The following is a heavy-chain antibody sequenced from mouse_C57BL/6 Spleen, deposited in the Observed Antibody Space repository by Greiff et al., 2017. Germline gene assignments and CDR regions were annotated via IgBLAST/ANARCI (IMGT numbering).Heavy chain of an antibody. V-gene: IGHV14-4*01. CDR3: TTWGVVEGFGY. D-gene: IGHD1-1*01. J-gene: IGHJ2*01. CDR2: IDPENGDT. CDR1: GFNIKDDY. Sequence: VQLQQSGAELVRPGASVKLSCTASGFNIKDDYMHWVKQRPEQGLEWIGWIDPENGDTEYASKFQGKATITADTSSTTAYMQLSSLTSEDTAVYYCTTWGVVEGFGYWGQGTTLTVSS.